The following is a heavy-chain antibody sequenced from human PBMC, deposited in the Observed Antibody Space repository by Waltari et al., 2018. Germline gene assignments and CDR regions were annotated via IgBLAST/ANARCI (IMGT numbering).Heavy chain of an antibody. J-gene: IGHJ4*02. CDR2: RSGGRGST. CDR3: AKGYLISCSGTLCYPFDY. V-gene: IGHV3-23*01. D-gene: IGHD1-7*01. Sequence: EVRLLESGGGLIQPGGSLRLSCAASGFTFNSYAINWVRQTPGKGLGWVASRSGGRGSTYSADTVKGRLTISRDNSKETVYLQMHSLGAKDTAVYYCAKGYLISCSGTLCYPFDYWGQGTLVIVSS. CDR1: GFTFNSYA.